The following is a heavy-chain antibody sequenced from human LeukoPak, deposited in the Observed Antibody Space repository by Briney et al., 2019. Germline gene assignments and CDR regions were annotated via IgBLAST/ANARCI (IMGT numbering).Heavy chain of an antibody. Sequence: GGSLRLSCAASGFTFSDYYMSWIRQAPGKGLEWVSYISSSGSTTYYADSVKGRFTISRDNAKNSLYLQMNSLRAEDTAVYYCARDVSSGYTRDYYYYYYMDVWGKGTTVTVSS. CDR1: GFTFSDYY. CDR3: ARDVSSGYTRDYYYYYYMDV. D-gene: IGHD3-22*01. CDR2: ISSSGSTT. J-gene: IGHJ6*03. V-gene: IGHV3-11*04.